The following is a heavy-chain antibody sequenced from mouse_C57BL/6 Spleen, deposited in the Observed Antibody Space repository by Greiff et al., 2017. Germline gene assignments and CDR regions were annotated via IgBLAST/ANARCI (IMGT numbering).Heavy chain of an antibody. V-gene: IGHV1-42*01. CDR3: AREAGDY. D-gene: IGHD4-1*01. Sequence: EVQLQQSGPELVKPGASVKISCKASGYSFTGYYMNWVKQSPEKSLEWIGEINPSTGGTTYNQKFKAKATLTVDKPSSTAYMQLKSLTSEDSAVYYCAREAGDYWGQGTTRTVSS. CDR2: INPSTGGT. CDR1: GYSFTGYY. J-gene: IGHJ2*01.